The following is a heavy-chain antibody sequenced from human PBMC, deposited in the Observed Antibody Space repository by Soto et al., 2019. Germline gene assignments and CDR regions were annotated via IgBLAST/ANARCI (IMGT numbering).Heavy chain of an antibody. D-gene: IGHD6-19*01. CDR3: AHHMKDSSGWYILRY. CDR2: IFSNDEK. Sequence: SGPTLVNPTQTLTLTCTFSGFSLSTSGVGVGWIRQPPGKALEWLAHIFSNDEKSFSTSLKSRVTISKDTSRSQVVLTMTNVDPVDTATYYCAHHMKDSSGWYILRYWGQGTPVTVSS. J-gene: IGHJ4*02. V-gene: IGHV2-26*01. CDR1: GFSLSTSGVG.